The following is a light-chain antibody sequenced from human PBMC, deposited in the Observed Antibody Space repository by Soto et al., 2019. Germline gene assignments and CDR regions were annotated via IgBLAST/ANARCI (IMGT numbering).Light chain of an antibody. J-gene: IGKJ2*01. CDR3: QQFGSSIPHT. Sequence: EIVMTQSPATLSLSPGERATLSCRASQTITSNLAWYQQKPGQAPRLLIYGASTRATGIPARFSGSGSGTEFTLTISSLQSEDFAVYYCQQFGSSIPHTFGQGTKLEIK. CDR1: QTITSN. V-gene: IGKV3-15*01. CDR2: GAS.